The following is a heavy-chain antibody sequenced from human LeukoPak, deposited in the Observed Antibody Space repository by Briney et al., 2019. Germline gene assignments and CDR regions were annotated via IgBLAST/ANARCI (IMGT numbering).Heavy chain of an antibody. CDR3: ARVLGYCGRDCYPLDY. V-gene: IGHV1-18*01. Sequence: ASVKVSCKTSGYTFTNYGLIWVRQAPGQGLEWMGWISTYNGNSEYPQKLQGRVTLTTDTSTTTGYMELRSLRSDDTAVYYCARVLGYCGRDCYPLDYWGQGTLVTVSS. D-gene: IGHD2-21*02. CDR1: GYTFTNYG. J-gene: IGHJ4*02. CDR2: ISTYNGNS.